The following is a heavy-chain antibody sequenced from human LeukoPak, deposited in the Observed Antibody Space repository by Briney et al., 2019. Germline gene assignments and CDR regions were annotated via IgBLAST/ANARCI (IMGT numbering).Heavy chain of an antibody. CDR3: AKYELLWFGVLFRWVGSDY. D-gene: IGHD3-10*01. CDR2: ISGSGGST. CDR1: GFTFSSYA. Sequence: GGSLRLSCAASGFTFSSYAMSWVRQAPGKGLEWVSAISGSGGSTYYADSVKGRFTISRDNSKNTLYLQMNSLRAEDTAVYYCAKYELLWFGVLFRWVGSDYWGQGTLVTVSS. J-gene: IGHJ4*02. V-gene: IGHV3-23*01.